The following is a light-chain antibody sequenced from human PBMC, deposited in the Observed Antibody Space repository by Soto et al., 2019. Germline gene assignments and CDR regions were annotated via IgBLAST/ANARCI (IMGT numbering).Light chain of an antibody. V-gene: IGKV4-1*01. J-gene: IGKJ1*01. CDR3: QQSYSTPRA. CDR1: QSVLYSSNKKNY. CDR2: WAS. Sequence: DIVMTQSPDSLAVSLGERATINCKSSQSVLYSSNKKNYLAWYQQKSGQSPKVLIYWASTRESGVPDRFSGRGSGTDFTLTISSLQAEDAAVYYCQQSYSTPRAFGQGTKVEIK.